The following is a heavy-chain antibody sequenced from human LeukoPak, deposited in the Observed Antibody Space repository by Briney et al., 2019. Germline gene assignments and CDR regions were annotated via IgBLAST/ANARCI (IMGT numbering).Heavy chain of an antibody. CDR3: ARAVGRHYFDY. D-gene: IGHD3-10*01. V-gene: IGHV4-59*01. CDR2: IYYSGST. Sequence: PSETLSLTCTVSGGPITIYYWNWIRQPPGKGLEWIGYIYYSGSTNYNPSLKSRVTMSVDTSKNQFSLKLSSVTAADTAVYYCARAVGRHYFDYWGQGTLVTVSS. J-gene: IGHJ4*02. CDR1: GGPITIYY.